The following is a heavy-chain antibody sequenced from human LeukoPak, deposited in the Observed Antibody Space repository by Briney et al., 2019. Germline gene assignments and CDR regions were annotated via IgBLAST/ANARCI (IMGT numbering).Heavy chain of an antibody. D-gene: IGHD2-2*01. CDR3: ARVRGYCSSITCSYIDV. CDR1: GFMFSSYG. J-gene: IGHJ6*03. V-gene: IGHV3-30*01. CDR2: ISHDGSKT. Sequence: GGSLRLSCAASGFMFSSYGMHWVRQAPGKGLEWVAVISHDGSKTQHSDSVKGRFTISRDSSKNTVHLQMNSLRAEDTAVYYCARVRGYCSSITCSYIDVWGKGTTVTVSS.